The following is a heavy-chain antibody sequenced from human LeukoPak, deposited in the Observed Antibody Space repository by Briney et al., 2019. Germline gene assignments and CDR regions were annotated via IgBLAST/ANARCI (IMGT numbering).Heavy chain of an antibody. D-gene: IGHD3-22*01. CDR3: ARGGYYDSGGYPHYFDY. CDR2: IERDGSEE. CDR1: GFTFSDFL. J-gene: IGHJ4*02. V-gene: IGHV3-7*03. Sequence: GGSLRLSCAASGFTFSDFLMGWVRQAPGKGLEWVANIERDGSEEYYVDSVKGRFTISRDNAKNSVYLQMDSLGAEDTAIYYCARGGYYDSGGYPHYFDYWGQGALVTVSS.